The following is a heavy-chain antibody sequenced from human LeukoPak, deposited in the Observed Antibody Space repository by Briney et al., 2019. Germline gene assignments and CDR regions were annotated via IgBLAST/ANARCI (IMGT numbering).Heavy chain of an antibody. CDR3: ARGLGYYDSSGYSFYMAV. V-gene: IGHV1-69*05. J-gene: IGHJ6*03. CDR1: GGTFSSYA. Sequence: SVKVSCKASGGTFSSYAISWVRQAPGQGREWMGRIIPIFGTANYAQKFQGRVTITTDESTSTAYMELSRLRSEDTAVYYCARGLGYYDSSGYSFYMAVWGKGTTVTVSS. D-gene: IGHD3-22*01. CDR2: IIPIFGTA.